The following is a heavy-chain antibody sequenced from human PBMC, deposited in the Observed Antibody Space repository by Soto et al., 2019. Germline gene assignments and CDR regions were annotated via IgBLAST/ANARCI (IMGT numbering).Heavy chain of an antibody. CDR3: ARDRLEQTIPHYYYYYMDV. J-gene: IGHJ6*03. D-gene: IGHD1-1*01. CDR1: GYTFTSYA. V-gene: IGHV1-3*01. CDR2: INAGNGNT. Sequence: GASVKVSCKASGYTFTSYAMHWVRQAPGQRLEWMGWINAGNGNTKYSQKFQGRVTIARDTSASTAYMELSSLRSEDTAVYYCARDRLEQTIPHYYYYYMDVWGKGTTVTVSS.